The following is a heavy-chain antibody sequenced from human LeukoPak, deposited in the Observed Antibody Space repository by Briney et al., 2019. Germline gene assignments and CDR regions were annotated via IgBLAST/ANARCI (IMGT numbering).Heavy chain of an antibody. J-gene: IGHJ4*02. CDR3: ATKLRYFDWLLSSDY. CDR1: GFTFSSSE. CDR2: ISSSGTTI. D-gene: IGHD3-9*01. Sequence: PGGSLRLSCAASGFTFSSSEMNWVRQAPGKGLEWISYISSSGTTIYYADSVKGRFTISRDNAKNSLYLQMNSLRAEDTAVYYCATKLRYFDWLLSSDYWGQGTLVTVSS. V-gene: IGHV3-48*03.